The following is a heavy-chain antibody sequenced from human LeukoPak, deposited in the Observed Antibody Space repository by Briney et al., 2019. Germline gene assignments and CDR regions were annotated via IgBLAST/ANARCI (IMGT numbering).Heavy chain of an antibody. D-gene: IGHD2-15*01. J-gene: IGHJ4*02. CDR2: IYPGDSDT. V-gene: IGHV5-51*01. Sequence: GSSLKISCKGSGYSFTSYWIGWVRQMPGKGLEWMGIIYPGDSDTRYSPSFQGQVTISADKSISTAYLQWSSLKASDTAMYYCARALYCSGGSCYSFDYWGQGTLVTVSS. CDR1: GYSFTSYW. CDR3: ARALYCSGGSCYSFDY.